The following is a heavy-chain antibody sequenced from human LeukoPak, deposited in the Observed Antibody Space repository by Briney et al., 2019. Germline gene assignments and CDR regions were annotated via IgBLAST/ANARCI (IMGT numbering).Heavy chain of an antibody. CDR3: AHWEDGYDAFDI. CDR2: IYWDDDK. D-gene: IGHD1-26*01. CDR1: GFSLSTSGVG. V-gene: IGHV2-5*02. Sequence: SGPTLVNPTQALTLTCTFSGFSLSTSGVGVGWIRQPPGKALEWLALIYWDDDKRYSPSLKSRLTITKDTSKNQVVLTMTNMDPVDTATYYCAHWEDGYDAFDIWGQGTMVTVSP. J-gene: IGHJ3*02.